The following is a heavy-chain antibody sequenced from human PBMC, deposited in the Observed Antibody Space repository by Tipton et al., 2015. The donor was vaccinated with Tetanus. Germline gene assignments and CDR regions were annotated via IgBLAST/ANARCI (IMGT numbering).Heavy chain of an antibody. V-gene: IGHV3-7*01. J-gene: IGHJ6*03. CDR2: IKQDGSEK. CDR3: ARDGPGIRKSYYYYYYMDV. Sequence: SLRLSCAASGFTFSSYWMSWVRQAPGKGLEWVANIKQDGSEKYYVDSVKGRFTISRDNAKNSLYLQMNSLRAEDTAVYYCARDGPGIRKSYYYYYYMDVWGKGTTVTVPS. CDR1: GFTFSSYW. D-gene: IGHD5-18*01.